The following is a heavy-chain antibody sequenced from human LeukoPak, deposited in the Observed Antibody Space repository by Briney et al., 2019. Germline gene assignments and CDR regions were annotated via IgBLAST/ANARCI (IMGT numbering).Heavy chain of an antibody. Sequence: SVKVSCKASGGTFSSYAISWVRQAPGQGLEWMGGIIPIFGTANYAQRFQGRVTITADESTSTAYMELSSLRSEDTAVYYCARGFYSNYANFDYWGQGTLVTVSS. D-gene: IGHD4-11*01. CDR1: GGTFSSYA. J-gene: IGHJ4*02. CDR3: ARGFYSNYANFDY. V-gene: IGHV1-69*01. CDR2: IIPIFGTA.